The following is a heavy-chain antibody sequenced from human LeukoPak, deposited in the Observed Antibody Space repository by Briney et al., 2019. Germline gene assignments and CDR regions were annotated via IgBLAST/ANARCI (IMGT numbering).Heavy chain of an antibody. Sequence: PGGSLRLSCAASGFTFSSYSMNWVRQAPGKGLEWVSSISSRSSYIYYADSVKGRFTISRDNAKNSLYLQLNSLRAEDTAVYYCAIDAAGLFDYWGQGTLVTVSS. CDR2: ISSRSSYI. CDR3: AIDAAGLFDY. J-gene: IGHJ4*02. D-gene: IGHD6-19*01. CDR1: GFTFSSYS. V-gene: IGHV3-21*01.